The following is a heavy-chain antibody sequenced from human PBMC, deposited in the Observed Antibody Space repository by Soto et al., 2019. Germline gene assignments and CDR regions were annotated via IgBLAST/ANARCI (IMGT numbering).Heavy chain of an antibody. J-gene: IGHJ4*02. CDR1: GYTLSELC. CDR3: ATGYSGYDLLRLDL. Sequence: QVHLVQSGAEVKKPGASVKVSCKVYGYTLSELCIHWVRQAPGKGLEWMGTFDPPHGERSYSQSFQGRVTMTEDTSTDTAYTDLKNLRSEDTAMYYCATGYSGYDLLRLDLWGQGPLVDV. D-gene: IGHD5-12*01. CDR2: FDPPHGER. V-gene: IGHV1-24*01.